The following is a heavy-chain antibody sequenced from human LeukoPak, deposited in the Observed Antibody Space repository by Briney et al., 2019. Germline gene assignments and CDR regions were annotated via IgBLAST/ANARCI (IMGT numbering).Heavy chain of an antibody. D-gene: IGHD2-2*02. CDR3: ARRYTASPGERFDY. CDR2: IYYSGRA. Sequence: SETLSVTCTVSGGSLSNYYWTWIRQPPQKGLEWISYIYYSGRANYNPYLSSRVTISIDTSKNQFSLMLGSLADADTAVYYCARRYTASPGERFDYWGQGTLVTVSS. J-gene: IGHJ4*02. V-gene: IGHV4-59*08. CDR1: GGSLSNYY.